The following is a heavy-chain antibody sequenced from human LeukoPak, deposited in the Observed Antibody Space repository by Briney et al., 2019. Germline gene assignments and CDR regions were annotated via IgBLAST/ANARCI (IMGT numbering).Heavy chain of an antibody. D-gene: IGHD5-24*01. Sequence: GASVKVSCKASGYTFTSYYMHWVRQAPGQGLEWMGGIIPIFGTANYAQKFQGRVTITTDESTSTAYMELSSLRSEDTAVYYCARGRDGYNFDYWGQGTLVTVSS. V-gene: IGHV1-69*05. CDR1: GYTFTSYY. CDR3: ARGRDGYNFDY. CDR2: IIPIFGTA. J-gene: IGHJ4*02.